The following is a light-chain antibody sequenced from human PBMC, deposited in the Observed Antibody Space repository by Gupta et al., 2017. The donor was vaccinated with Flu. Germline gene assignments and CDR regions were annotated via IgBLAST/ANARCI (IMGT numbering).Light chain of an antibody. CDR1: QSLLHSNGYNY. CDR2: LGS. Sequence: DIVMTQSPLPLPVTPGEPASITCRSSQSLLHSNGYNYLDWYLQKPGQSPQLLIYLGSNRASGVPDRFSGSGSGTDFTLKISRVEAEDIGVYYCMQALQTPFTFGPGTKVEIK. V-gene: IGKV2-28*01. J-gene: IGKJ3*01. CDR3: MQALQTPFT.